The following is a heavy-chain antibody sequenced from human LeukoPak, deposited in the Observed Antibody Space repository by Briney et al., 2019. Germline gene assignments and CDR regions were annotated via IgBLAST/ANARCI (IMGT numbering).Heavy chain of an antibody. CDR2: INWNGGST. Sequence: GGSLRLSCAASGFTFDDCGMSWVRQAPGKGLEWVSGINWNGGSTGYADSVKGRFTISRDNAKNSLYLQMNSLRAEDTALYHCARSDYGDPYGMDVWGQGTTVTVSS. J-gene: IGHJ6*02. CDR1: GFTFDDCG. V-gene: IGHV3-20*01. CDR3: ARSDYGDPYGMDV. D-gene: IGHD4-17*01.